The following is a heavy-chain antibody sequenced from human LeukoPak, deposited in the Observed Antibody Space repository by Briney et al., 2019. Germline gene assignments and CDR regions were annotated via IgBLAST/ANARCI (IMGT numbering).Heavy chain of an antibody. CDR3: ARSYSSSSFDY. CDR2: INPNSGGT. V-gene: IGHV1-2*02. J-gene: IGHJ4*02. Sequence: ASVTVSCKASGYTFTGYYMHWVRQAPGQGLEWMGWINPNSGGTNYAQKFQGRVTMTRETSISTAYMELSRLRSDGTAVCYCARSYSSSSFDYWAQGTRVTVSS. D-gene: IGHD6-13*01. CDR1: GYTFTGYY.